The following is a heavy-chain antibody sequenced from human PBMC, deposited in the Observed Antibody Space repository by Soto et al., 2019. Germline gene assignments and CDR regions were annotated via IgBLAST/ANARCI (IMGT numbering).Heavy chain of an antibody. Sequence: GGSLRLSCAASGFTFSSYGMHWVRQAPGKGLEWVAVISYDGSNKYYADSVKGRFTISRDNSKNTLYLQMNSLRAEDTAVYYCAKDTYYYDSSANSRPDYWGQGTLVTVSS. J-gene: IGHJ4*02. D-gene: IGHD3-22*01. CDR1: GFTFSSYG. V-gene: IGHV3-30*18. CDR3: AKDTYYYDSSANSRPDY. CDR2: ISYDGSNK.